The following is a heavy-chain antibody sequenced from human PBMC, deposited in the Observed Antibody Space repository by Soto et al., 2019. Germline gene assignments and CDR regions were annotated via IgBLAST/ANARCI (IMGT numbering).Heavy chain of an antibody. V-gene: IGHV4-59*01. Sequence: SETLSLTCTVSGGSISSNYWTWIRQPPGKGLELIGYVYNSGSTNYNPSLKSRVTISEDTSKSQFSLKVNSMTAVDTAVYYCARYRREAVAGYTLGNWGQGILVTVSS. J-gene: IGHJ4*02. CDR3: ARYRREAVAGYTLGN. CDR2: VYNSGST. D-gene: IGHD6-13*01. CDR1: GGSISSNY.